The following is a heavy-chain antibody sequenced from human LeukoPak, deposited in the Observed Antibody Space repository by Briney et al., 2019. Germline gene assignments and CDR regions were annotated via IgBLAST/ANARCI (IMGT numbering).Heavy chain of an antibody. CDR2: IYYSGST. CDR1: GGSISSGDYY. CDR3: ARKSVDSSARAFDY. J-gene: IGHJ4*02. D-gene: IGHD3-22*01. V-gene: IGHV4-30-4*01. Sequence: SQTLSLTCTVSGGSISSGDYYWSWIRQPPGKGLEWIGYIYYSGSTYYNPSLKSRVTISVDTSKNQFSLKLSSETAADTAVYYCARKSVDSSARAFDYWGQGTLVTVSS.